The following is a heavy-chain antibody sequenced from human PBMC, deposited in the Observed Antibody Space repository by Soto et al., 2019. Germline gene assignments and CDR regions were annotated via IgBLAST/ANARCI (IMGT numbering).Heavy chain of an antibody. Sequence: SVKVSCKASGGTFSSYAISWVRQAPGQGLEWMGGIIPIFGTANYAQKFQGRVTITADESTSTAYMELSSLRSEDTAVYYCARGRQQLVGRRRAFDIWGQGTMVTVSS. CDR1: GGTFSSYA. D-gene: IGHD6-13*01. CDR2: IIPIFGTA. J-gene: IGHJ3*02. V-gene: IGHV1-69*13. CDR3: ARGRQQLVGRRRAFDI.